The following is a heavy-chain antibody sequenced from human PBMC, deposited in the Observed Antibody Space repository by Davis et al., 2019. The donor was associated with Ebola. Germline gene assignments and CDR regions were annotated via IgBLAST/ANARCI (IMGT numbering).Heavy chain of an antibody. V-gene: IGHV3-11*06. J-gene: IGHJ3*02. CDR1: GFTFSDYY. CDR3: ARDYYDSSGLSIGDAFDI. CDR2: ISSSSSYT. Sequence: GGSLRLSCAASGFTFSDYYMSWIRQAPGKGLEWVSYISSSSSYTNYADSVKGRFTISRDNAKNSLYLQMNSLRAEDTAVYYCARDYYDSSGLSIGDAFDIWGQGTMVTVSS. D-gene: IGHD3-22*01.